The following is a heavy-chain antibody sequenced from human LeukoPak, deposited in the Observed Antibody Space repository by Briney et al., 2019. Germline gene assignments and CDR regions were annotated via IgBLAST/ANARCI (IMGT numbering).Heavy chain of an antibody. CDR2: ISGSGGST. Sequence: GGSLRLSCAASGFTFSSYAMSWVRQAPGKGLEWVSAISGSGGSTYYADSVKGRFTISRDNSKNTLYLQMNSLRAEDAAVYCCAKDPTSRNYYDSSGSYLGGYWGQGTLVTVSS. CDR3: AKDPTSRNYYDSSGSYLGGY. J-gene: IGHJ4*02. CDR1: GFTFSSYA. D-gene: IGHD3-22*01. V-gene: IGHV3-23*01.